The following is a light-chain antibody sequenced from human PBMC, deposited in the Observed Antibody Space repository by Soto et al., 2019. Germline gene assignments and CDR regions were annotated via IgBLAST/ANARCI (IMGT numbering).Light chain of an antibody. CDR2: KAS. CDR3: QQDNSYPWT. V-gene: IGKV1-5*03. Sequence: DIQMTQSPSTLSASVGDRVTITCRASQSISSWLAWYQQKPGKAPKLLLYKASSLESVVPSRFSGSGSGTEFTLTISSLQPDDFATYYCQQDNSYPWTFGQGTKVEIK. J-gene: IGKJ1*01. CDR1: QSISSW.